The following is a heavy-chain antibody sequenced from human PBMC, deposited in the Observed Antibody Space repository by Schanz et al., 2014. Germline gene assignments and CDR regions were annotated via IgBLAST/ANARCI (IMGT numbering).Heavy chain of an antibody. J-gene: IGHJ4*02. V-gene: IGHV1-3*01. CDR2: ISAYNGNT. Sequence: QVHLVQSGAEVKRPGASVKVSCKASEYSFTSYSMHWVRQAPGQGLEWMGWISAYNGNTKYSQNFQGRVTITRDTSASTAYMELSSLRSEDTAVYSCARGIGGYGANNYFDYWGRGTLVTVSS. CDR3: ARGIGGYGANNYFDY. CDR1: EYSFTSYS. D-gene: IGHD5-12*01.